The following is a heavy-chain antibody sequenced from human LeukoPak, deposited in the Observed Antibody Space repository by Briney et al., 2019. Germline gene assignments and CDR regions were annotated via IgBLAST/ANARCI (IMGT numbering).Heavy chain of an antibody. Sequence: SGTLSLTCAVSGGSISSSNWWSWVRQPPGKGLEWIGEVYHSGSTSYNPSLKSRVTISIDKSKNQFSLKLSSVTAADTAVYYCARGGGSSGDYYFDYWGQGTLVTVSS. D-gene: IGHD4-17*01. CDR1: GGSISSSNW. J-gene: IGHJ4*02. CDR2: VYHSGST. CDR3: ARGGGSSGDYYFDY. V-gene: IGHV4-4*02.